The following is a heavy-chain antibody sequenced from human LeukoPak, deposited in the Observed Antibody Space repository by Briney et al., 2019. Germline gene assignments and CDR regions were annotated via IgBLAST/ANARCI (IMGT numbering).Heavy chain of an antibody. CDR3: ARDYRGYSYLRLPSWFDP. V-gene: IGHV4-34*01. D-gene: IGHD5-18*01. Sequence: SETLSLTCAVYGGSFSGYYWSWIRQPPGKGLEWIGEINHSGSTNYNPSLKSRVTISVDTSKNQFSLKLSSVTAADTAVYYCARDYRGYSYLRLPSWFDPWGQGTLVTVSS. CDR2: INHSGST. J-gene: IGHJ5*02. CDR1: GGSFSGYY.